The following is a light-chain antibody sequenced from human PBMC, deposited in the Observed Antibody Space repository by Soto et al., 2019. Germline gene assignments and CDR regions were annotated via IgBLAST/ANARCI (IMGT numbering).Light chain of an antibody. Sequence: QAVVTQEPSLTVSPGGTVTLTCGSSTGAVTSGHYPYWFQQKPGQAPRTLIYDTSNTHSWTPARFSGSLLGGKAALTLSGAQTEDEAEYYCLLSYSGGRPVVFGGGTKLTVL. CDR2: DTS. J-gene: IGLJ2*01. CDR1: TGAVTSGHY. V-gene: IGLV7-46*01. CDR3: LLSYSGGRPVV.